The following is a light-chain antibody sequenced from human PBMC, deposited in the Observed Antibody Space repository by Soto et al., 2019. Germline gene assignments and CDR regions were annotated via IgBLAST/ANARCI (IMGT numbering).Light chain of an antibody. Sequence: DIHMTQSPSTLSASVGDRVTITCRASQSINTWLAWYQQKPGEAPRLLIYEGSTLERGVPSTFSGSGSGTEFSLTITSLQPDGFATVYCQQYNTYSRTFGQGTKVEVK. CDR1: QSINTW. J-gene: IGKJ1*01. V-gene: IGKV1-5*03. CDR3: QQYNTYSRT. CDR2: EGS.